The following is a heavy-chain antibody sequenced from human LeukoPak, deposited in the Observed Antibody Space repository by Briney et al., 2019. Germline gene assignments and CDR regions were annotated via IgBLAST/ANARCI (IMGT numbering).Heavy chain of an antibody. Sequence: GGSLRLSCAASGFTFSDYYMSWIRQAPGKGLEWVSAISGSGGSTYYADSVKGRFTISRDNSKNTLYLQMNSLRAEDTAVYYCAKDGEYYDILTGSDYWGQGTLVTVSS. J-gene: IGHJ4*02. D-gene: IGHD3-9*01. CDR2: ISGSGGST. V-gene: IGHV3-23*01. CDR3: AKDGEYYDILTGSDY. CDR1: GFTFSDYY.